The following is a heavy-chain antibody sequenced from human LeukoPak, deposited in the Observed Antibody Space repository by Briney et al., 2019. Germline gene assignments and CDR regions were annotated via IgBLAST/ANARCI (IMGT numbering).Heavy chain of an antibody. CDR2: INPSGGST. CDR3: ALAARYYYYTMDV. Sequence: VASVKVSCTASGYTFTNYYMHWVRQAPGQGLEWMGIINPSGGSTSHTQKFQGRVTLTRDTSTSSVYMELSSLRSEDTAVYYCALAARYYYYTMDVWGQGTTVTVS. J-gene: IGHJ6*02. V-gene: IGHV1-46*01. D-gene: IGHD6-6*01. CDR1: GYTFTNYY.